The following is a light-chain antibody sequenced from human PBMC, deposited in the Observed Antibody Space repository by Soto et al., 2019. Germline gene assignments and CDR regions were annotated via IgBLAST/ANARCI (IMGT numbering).Light chain of an antibody. CDR3: QQYGASPR. J-gene: IGKJ5*01. CDR2: GAS. Sequence: DIVLTQSPGTLSLSPGERATLSCRASRSVSSSYLAWYQHKPGQAPRLLIYGASNRATGIPDRFSGSGSGTDFTLTINRLEPEDFAVYFCQQYGASPRFGQGTRLEIK. CDR1: RSVSSSY. V-gene: IGKV3-20*01.